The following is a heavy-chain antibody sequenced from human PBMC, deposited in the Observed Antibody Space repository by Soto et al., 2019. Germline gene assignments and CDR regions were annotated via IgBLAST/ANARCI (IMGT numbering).Heavy chain of an antibody. V-gene: IGHV1-3*01. CDR2: INAGNGNT. J-gene: IGHJ4*02. Sequence: GASVKVSCKASGYTFTSYAMHWVRQAPGQRLEWMGWINAGNGNTKYSQKFQGRVTITRDTSASTAYMELSSLRSEDTAVYCCARTRPHYYDSSGYYYLYFDYWGQGTLVTVSS. CDR3: ARTRPHYYDSSGYYYLYFDY. CDR1: GYTFTSYA. D-gene: IGHD3-22*01.